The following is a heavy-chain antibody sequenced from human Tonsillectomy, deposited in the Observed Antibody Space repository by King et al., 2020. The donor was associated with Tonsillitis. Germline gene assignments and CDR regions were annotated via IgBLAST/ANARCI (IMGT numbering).Heavy chain of an antibody. V-gene: IGHV3-43D*04. CDR2: ISWDGGST. D-gene: IGHD1-26*01. CDR1: GFTFDDYA. CDR3: AAGVGATTMDY. J-gene: IGHJ4*02. Sequence: DVQLVESGGVVVQPGGSLRLSCAASGFTFDDYAMHWVRQPLGKGLEWVSLISWDGGSTFYAESVKGRFTISRDNSKNSVYLQMNSLIAEDTALYYCAAGVGATTMDYWGQGTLVTVSS.